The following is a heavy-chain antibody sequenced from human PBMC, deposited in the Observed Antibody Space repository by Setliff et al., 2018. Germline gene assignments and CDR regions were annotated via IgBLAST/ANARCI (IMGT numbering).Heavy chain of an antibody. CDR2: ITHDGSKT. V-gene: IGHV3-7*01. J-gene: IGHJ6*02. CDR1: GFTFNTYW. Sequence: GGSLRLSCAGSGFTFNTYWMTWVRQAPGKGLEWVASITHDGSKTYILDSVKGRFTISRDNTKNSLYLQMNSLRGEDTAVYHCTRDQDYYGMDVWGPGTTVTV. CDR3: TRDQDYYGMDV.